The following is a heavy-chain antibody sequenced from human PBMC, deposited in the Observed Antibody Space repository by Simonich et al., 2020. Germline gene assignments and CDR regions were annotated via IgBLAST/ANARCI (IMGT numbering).Heavy chain of an antibody. CDR3: ASPELDDYGDYDAFDI. CDR1: GYSISSGYY. J-gene: IGHJ3*02. V-gene: IGHV4-38-2*01. D-gene: IGHD4-17*01. Sequence: QVQLQESGPGLVKPSETLSLTCAVSGYSISSGYYWGWIRQPPGKGLEWIGSIYHSGRTYYNPPLKSRVTISVDTSKNQFSLKLSSVTAADTAVYYCASPELDDYGDYDAFDIWGQGTMVTVSS. CDR2: IYHSGRT.